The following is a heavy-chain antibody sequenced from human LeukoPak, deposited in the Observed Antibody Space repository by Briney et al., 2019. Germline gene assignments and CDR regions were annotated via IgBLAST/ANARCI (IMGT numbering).Heavy chain of an antibody. V-gene: IGHV3-43*02. CDR3: AKGEGYSTSWYHFDY. D-gene: IGHD6-13*01. CDR1: GFTFDDYA. CDR2: ISGDGGRT. Sequence: AGGSLRLSCAASGFTFDDYAMHWVRQAPGKGLEWVSLISGDGGRTYYADSVKGRFTISRDNSKNSLFLQMNSLRTEDTALYYCAKGEGYSTSWYHFDYWGQGTLVTVSS. J-gene: IGHJ4*02.